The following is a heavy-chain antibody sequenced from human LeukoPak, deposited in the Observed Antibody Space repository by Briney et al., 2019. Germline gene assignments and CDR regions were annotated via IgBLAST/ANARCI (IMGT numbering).Heavy chain of an antibody. CDR1: GFTFSTYI. CDR2: ISSSSTYI. D-gene: IGHD3-22*01. V-gene: IGHV3-21*04. CDR3: GGGTVTTYYYDSSGYSPSDY. J-gene: IGHJ4*02. Sequence: GGSLRLSCAASGFTFSTYIIHWVRQAPGKGLEWVSSISSSSTYIYYGDSVKGRFTISRDNSKNTLYLQMNSLRAEDTAVYYCGGGTVTTYYYDSSGYSPSDYWGQGTLVTVSS.